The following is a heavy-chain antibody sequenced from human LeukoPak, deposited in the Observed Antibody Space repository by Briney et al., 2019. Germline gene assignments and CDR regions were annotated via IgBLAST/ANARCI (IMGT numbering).Heavy chain of an antibody. Sequence: GRSLRLSCAASGFTFSSYAMHWVRQAPGKGLEWVAVISYDGSNKYYADSVKGRFTISRDNSKNTLYLQMNSLRAEDTAVYYCARGPRGAPISSSWYGIFDYWGQGTLVTVSS. CDR2: ISYDGSNK. J-gene: IGHJ4*02. D-gene: IGHD6-13*01. V-gene: IGHV3-30-3*01. CDR1: GFTFSSYA. CDR3: ARGPRGAPISSSWYGIFDY.